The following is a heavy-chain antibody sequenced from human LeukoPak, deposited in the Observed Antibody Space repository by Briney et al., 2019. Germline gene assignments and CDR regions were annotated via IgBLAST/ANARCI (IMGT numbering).Heavy chain of an antibody. CDR2: IYPGDSDT. CDR3: ASRPGYCSGGSCYAFDI. V-gene: IGHV5-51*01. CDR1: GYSFTSYW. J-gene: IGHJ3*02. Sequence: GESLKISCKGSGYSFTSYWIGWVRQMPGKGLEWMGIIYPGDSDTRYSPSFQGQVTISADKSISTAYLQWSSLKAPDTAMYYCASRPGYCSGGSCYAFDIWGQGTMVTVSS. D-gene: IGHD2-15*01.